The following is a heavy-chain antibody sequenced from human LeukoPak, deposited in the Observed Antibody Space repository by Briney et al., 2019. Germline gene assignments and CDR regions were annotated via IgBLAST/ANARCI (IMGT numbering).Heavy chain of an antibody. Sequence: SETLSLTCTVSGGSISSYYWSWIRQPPGKGLEWIGYIHYSGSTNYNPSLKSRVTISVDTSKNQFSLKLSSVTAADTAVYYCARGNYYDSSGYYLTLYYFDYWGQGTLVTVSS. V-gene: IGHV4-59*01. CDR1: GGSISSYY. CDR3: ARGNYYDSSGYYLTLYYFDY. CDR2: IHYSGST. D-gene: IGHD3-22*01. J-gene: IGHJ4*02.